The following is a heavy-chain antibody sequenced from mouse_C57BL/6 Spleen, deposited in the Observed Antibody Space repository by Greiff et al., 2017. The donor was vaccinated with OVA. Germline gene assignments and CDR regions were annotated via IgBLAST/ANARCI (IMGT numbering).Heavy chain of an antibody. D-gene: IGHD1-1*01. CDR2: IDPSYSYT. Sequence: VQLQQPGAELVKPGASVTLSCKASGYTFPSYWMQWVKQRPGQVLEWIVEIDPSYSYTNYNQKFKGKATLTVDTSSSTAYMQLSSLTSEDSAVYYCAREMSVLLRYFDYWGQGTTLTVSS. J-gene: IGHJ2*01. CDR1: GYTFPSYW. CDR3: AREMSVLLRYFDY. V-gene: IGHV1-50*01.